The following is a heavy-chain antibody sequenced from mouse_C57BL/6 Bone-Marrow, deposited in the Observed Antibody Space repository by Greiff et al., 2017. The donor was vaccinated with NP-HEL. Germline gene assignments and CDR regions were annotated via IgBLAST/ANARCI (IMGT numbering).Heavy chain of an antibody. D-gene: IGHD2-12*01. CDR1: GYTFTDYE. CDR3: TRAYAYWYFDV. Sequence: VQLQQSGAELVRPGASVTLSCKASGYTFTDYEMHWVKQTPVHGLEWIGAIAPETGGTAYNQKFKGKAILTADKSSSTAYMELRSLTSEDSAVYYCTRAYAYWYFDVWGTGTTVTVSS. V-gene: IGHV1-15*01. J-gene: IGHJ1*03. CDR2: IAPETGGT.